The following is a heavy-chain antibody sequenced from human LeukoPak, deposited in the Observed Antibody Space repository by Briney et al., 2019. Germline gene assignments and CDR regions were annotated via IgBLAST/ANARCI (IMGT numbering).Heavy chain of an antibody. J-gene: IGHJ6*03. CDR2: IIPIFGIP. Sequence: GASVKVSCKASGGTFRTFAISWVRQAPGQGLEWMGGIIPIFGIPDSAQKFQGRLTITADESTTTAYMELSSLRSYDTAIYYCGLSGNYYYYYMDVWGKGTTVTISS. CDR3: GLSGNYYYYYMDV. D-gene: IGHD6-25*01. CDR1: GGTFRTFA. V-gene: IGHV1-69*13.